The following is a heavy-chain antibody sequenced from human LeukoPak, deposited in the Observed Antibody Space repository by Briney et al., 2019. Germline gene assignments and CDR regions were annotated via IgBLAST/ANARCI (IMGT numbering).Heavy chain of an antibody. V-gene: IGHV3-30*04. Sequence: GGSLRLSCAASGFTFSSYAMHWVRQAPGKGLEWVAAISYDGNRRYTADSVKGRFTISRDNSKNTLHLQMNSLRAEDTAVYYCASGHYYSVLTGHLYPFDNWGQGALVTVSS. D-gene: IGHD3-9*01. J-gene: IGHJ4*02. CDR3: ASGHYYSVLTGHLYPFDN. CDR2: ISYDGNRR. CDR1: GFTFSSYA.